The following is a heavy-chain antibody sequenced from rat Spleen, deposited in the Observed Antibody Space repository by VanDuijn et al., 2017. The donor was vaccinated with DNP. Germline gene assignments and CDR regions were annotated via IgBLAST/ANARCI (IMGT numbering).Heavy chain of an antibody. Sequence: EVQLVESGGGLVQPGRSLRLSCAASGFSISNYNMAWVRQAPKKGLEWVATIISDGSRTYYRDSVKVRFTISRNNAENTLHLQMDSLRSEDTATYYCATGSSDYWGQGVMVTVSS. CDR1: GFSISNYN. V-gene: IGHV5S10*01. CDR3: ATGSSDY. J-gene: IGHJ2*01. D-gene: IGHD5-1*01. CDR2: IISDGSRT.